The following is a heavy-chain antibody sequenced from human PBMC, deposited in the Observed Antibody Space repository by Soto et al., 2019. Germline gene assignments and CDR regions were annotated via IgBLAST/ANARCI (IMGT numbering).Heavy chain of an antibody. D-gene: IGHD3-9*01. CDR1: GYTFTSHG. Sequence: GGSVKVSCKASGYTFTSHGISWVRQAPGQGLEWMGWISTYNGKTDYSQKFQGRVTMTADTRTTTGYMELRSLRSDDTAIYYCAGLLTEGVTYREDAFDIWGQGTKVTVSS. CDR2: ISTYNGKT. V-gene: IGHV1-18*01. CDR3: AGLLTEGVTYREDAFDI. J-gene: IGHJ3*02.